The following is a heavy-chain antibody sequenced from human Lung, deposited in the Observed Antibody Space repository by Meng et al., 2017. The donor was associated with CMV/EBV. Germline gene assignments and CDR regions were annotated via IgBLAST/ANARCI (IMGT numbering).Heavy chain of an antibody. Sequence: SXXVSXKASDYTFSSYGISWVRQAPGQGLEWMGWISGYNGNTNYAQRLQGRVTMTTDTSTSTAYMELRSLRFDDTAVYYCARDRAMGSSWFDPWGQGTLVTVSS. D-gene: IGHD2-2*01. CDR3: ARDRAMGSSWFDP. V-gene: IGHV1-18*01. CDR2: ISGYNGNT. J-gene: IGHJ5*02. CDR1: DYTFSSYG.